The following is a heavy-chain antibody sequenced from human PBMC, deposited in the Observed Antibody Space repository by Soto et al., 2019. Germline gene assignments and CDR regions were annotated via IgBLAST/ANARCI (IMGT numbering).Heavy chain of an antibody. J-gene: IGHJ6*03. D-gene: IGHD3-10*01. Sequence: QLQLQESGPGLVKPSETLSLTCTVSGGSISSSGYYWGWIRQPPGKGLEWIGSIYYSGSTYYNPSLKSRVTISVDTSKNQFSLKLSSVTAADTAVYYCKGYYYGSGSSLLYYYYMDVWGKGTTVTVSS. CDR2: IYYSGST. V-gene: IGHV4-39*01. CDR3: KGYYYGSGSSLLYYYYMDV. CDR1: GGSISSSGYY.